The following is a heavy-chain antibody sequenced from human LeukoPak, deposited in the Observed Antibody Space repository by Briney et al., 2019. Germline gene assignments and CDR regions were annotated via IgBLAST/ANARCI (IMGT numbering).Heavy chain of an antibody. CDR1: GYTFTIYY. J-gene: IGHJ3*02. CDR2: INPGGGGT. D-gene: IGHD4/OR15-4a*01. Sequence: ASVKVSCTSSGYTFTIYYMAWVRQAPGQGLEWMGIINPGGGGTSYAQKFQGRVTMTRDTSTSTVYMELSSLRSEDTAVYYCARDNRGKRTPGWGYGGFDIWGQGTMVSVSS. CDR3: ARDNRGKRTPGWGYGGFDI. V-gene: IGHV1-46*01.